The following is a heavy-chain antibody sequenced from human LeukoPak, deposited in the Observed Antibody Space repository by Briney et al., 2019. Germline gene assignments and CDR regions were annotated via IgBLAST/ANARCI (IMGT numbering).Heavy chain of an antibody. D-gene: IGHD3-10*01. CDR2: INHSGST. CDR1: GGSFSGYY. J-gene: IGHJ4*02. CDR3: ARLAPPHYYGSGSYYENSRFDY. V-gene: IGHV4-34*01. Sequence: SETLSLTCAVYGGSFSGYYWSWIRQPPGKGLEWIGEINHSGSTNYNPSLKSRVTISVDTSKNQFSLKLSSVTAADTAVYYCARLAPPHYYGSGSYYENSRFDYWGQGTLVTVSS.